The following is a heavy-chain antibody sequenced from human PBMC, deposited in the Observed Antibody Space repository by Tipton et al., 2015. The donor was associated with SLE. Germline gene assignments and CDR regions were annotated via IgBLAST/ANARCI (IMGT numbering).Heavy chain of an antibody. CDR1: GGSISSDN. Sequence: TLSLTCTVSGGSISSDNWTWIRQPPGKTLEWIGDIDYSGATTYNPSLKSRVTISVDTSKNQLSLKMNSVTAADTAVYYCATLRGDYGDFGYWGQGTLVTVSS. CDR3: ATLRGDYGDFGY. V-gene: IGHV4-59*08. J-gene: IGHJ4*02. CDR2: IDYSGAT. D-gene: IGHD4-17*01.